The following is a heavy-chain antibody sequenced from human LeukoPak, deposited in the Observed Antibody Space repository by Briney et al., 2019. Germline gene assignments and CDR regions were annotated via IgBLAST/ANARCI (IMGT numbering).Heavy chain of an antibody. CDR2: IYYSGST. CDR1: GGSISSYY. D-gene: IGHD4-17*01. V-gene: IGHV4-59*01. CDR3: ASAPDYGDYAAFDI. J-gene: IGHJ3*02. Sequence: PSETLSLTCTLSGGSISSYYWSWIRQPPGKGLEWIGYIYYSGSTNYNPSLKSRVTISVDTSKNQFSLKLSSVTAADTAVYYCASAPDYGDYAAFDIWGQGTMVTVSS.